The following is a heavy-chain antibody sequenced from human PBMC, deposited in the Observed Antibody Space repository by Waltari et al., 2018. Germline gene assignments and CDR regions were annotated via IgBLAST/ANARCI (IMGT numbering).Heavy chain of an antibody. CDR1: GCSISSSY. CDR2: IYYSGST. CDR3: ARDRSDSSGYRFDY. D-gene: IGHD3-22*01. V-gene: IGHV4-59*01. Sequence: QVQLQESGPGLVKPSETLSLTCTVSGCSISSSYWSWIRQPPGKGLEWIGYIYYSGSTNYNRALKSRVTISVDTSKNQFSLKLSSVTAADTAVYYCARDRSDSSGYRFDYWGQGTLVTVSS. J-gene: IGHJ4*02.